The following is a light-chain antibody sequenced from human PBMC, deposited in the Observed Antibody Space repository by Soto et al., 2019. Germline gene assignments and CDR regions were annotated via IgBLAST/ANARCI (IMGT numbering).Light chain of an antibody. V-gene: IGLV6-57*04. CDR1: SGSIASNY. J-gene: IGLJ2*01. Sequence: NFMLTQPHSVSESPGKTVTISCTRSSGSIASNYVQWFQQRPGSAPTTVIYENNQRPSGVPDRFSGSTDGSSNSASLTISGLQTEDEADYCCQSYDINTVVFGGGTKVTVL. CDR3: QSYDINTVV. CDR2: ENN.